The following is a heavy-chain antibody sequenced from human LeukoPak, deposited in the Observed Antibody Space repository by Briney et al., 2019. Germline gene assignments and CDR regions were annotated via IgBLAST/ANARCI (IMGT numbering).Heavy chain of an antibody. CDR3: AIDICGGDSCDAFDI. D-gene: IGHD2-21*02. CDR1: GFTFNRYS. V-gene: IGHV3-21*01. Sequence: GGSLRLSCSVSGFTFNRYSMTWVRQAPGKGLEWVSSISSSSSYIYYGDLVRGRFTISRDNVKNSLYLRMNSLRAEDTAVYYCAIDICGGDSCDAFDIWGHGTMVTVSS. CDR2: ISSSSSYI. J-gene: IGHJ3*02.